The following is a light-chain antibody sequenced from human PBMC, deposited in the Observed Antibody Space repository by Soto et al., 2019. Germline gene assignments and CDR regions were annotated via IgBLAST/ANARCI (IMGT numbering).Light chain of an antibody. CDR1: SGDVGSDYNY. CDR2: DVS. V-gene: IGLV2-14*03. Sequence: QSVLTQPASVSGSPGQSIAISCTGTSGDVGSDYNYVSWYQQHPGKAPKLMVYDVSTRPSGVSNRFSGSKSGTTASLTISGLQAEDEADYYCCSYTSISTYVFGTGTKVTVL. J-gene: IGLJ1*01. CDR3: CSYTSISTYV.